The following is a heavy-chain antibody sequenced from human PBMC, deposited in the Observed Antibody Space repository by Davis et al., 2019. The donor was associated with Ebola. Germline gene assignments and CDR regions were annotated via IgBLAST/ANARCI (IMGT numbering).Heavy chain of an antibody. V-gene: IGHV1-46*01. CDR2: INPSGGST. J-gene: IGHJ1*01. Sequence: ASVKVSCKASGYTFTSYDINWVRQAPGQGLEWMGIINPSGGSTTYTQKFLGRVTMTRDTSISTAYMELSRLRSDDTAVYYCARDLIRWAARPSEYFQHWGQGTLVTVSS. CDR3: ARDLIRWAARPSEYFQH. CDR1: GYTFTSYD. D-gene: IGHD6-6*01.